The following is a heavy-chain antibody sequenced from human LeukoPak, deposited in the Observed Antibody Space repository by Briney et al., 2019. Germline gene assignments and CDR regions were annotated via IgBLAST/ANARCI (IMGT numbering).Heavy chain of an antibody. Sequence: GGSLRLSCAASGFTFSSYAMHWVRQAPGKGLEWVAVISYYGSNKYYADSVKGPFTISRDNSKNTLYLKMNSLRAEDTAVYYCAAGSGSYYPDYYGMDVWGQGTTVTVSS. CDR3: AAGSGSYYPDYYGMDV. V-gene: IGHV3-30-3*01. CDR1: GFTFSSYA. J-gene: IGHJ6*02. CDR2: ISYYGSNK. D-gene: IGHD3-10*01.